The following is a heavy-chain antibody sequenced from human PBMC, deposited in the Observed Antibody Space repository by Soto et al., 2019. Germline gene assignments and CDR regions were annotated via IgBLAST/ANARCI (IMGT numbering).Heavy chain of an antibody. CDR1: GGSISSGGYY. V-gene: IGHV4-31*03. CDR2: IYYSGST. D-gene: IGHD2-2*01. J-gene: IGHJ4*02. CDR3: ARISTSATYFDY. Sequence: QVQLQESGPGLVKPSQTLSLTCTVSGGSISSGGYYWSWIRQHPGKGLEWIGYIYYSGSTSYNPPLKIRVTISADTSKHQFSLKLSSVTAADTAVYYCARISTSATYFDYWGQGTLVTVSS.